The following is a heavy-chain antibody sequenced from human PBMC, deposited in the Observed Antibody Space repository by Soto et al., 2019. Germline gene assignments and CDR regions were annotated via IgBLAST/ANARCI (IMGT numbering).Heavy chain of an antibody. CDR3: ASYILTGSGKHFVL. CDR1: GFTFNNYA. CDR2: VSGSGEST. J-gene: IGHJ4*02. Sequence: GGSLRLSCAASGFTFNNYAMRWVRQAPGKGLEWVAGVSGSGESTSYAESVKGRFTISRDNSKHTLYLQMNSLGAEDTAVYYCASYILTGSGKHFVLWGQETLVTVSS. V-gene: IGHV3-23*01. D-gene: IGHD3-9*01.